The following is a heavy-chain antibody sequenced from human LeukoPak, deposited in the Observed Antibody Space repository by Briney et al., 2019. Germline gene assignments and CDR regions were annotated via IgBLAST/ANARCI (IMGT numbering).Heavy chain of an antibody. CDR1: GGSFSGYY. CDR2: MSHTGAT. V-gene: IGHV4-34*01. CDR3: ARGLHYNILTGGMDV. D-gene: IGHD3-9*01. Sequence: PSETLFLTCAVFGGSFSGYYWSWIRQSPEKGLEWIGEMSHTGATNYNPSLKSRVTVSVDTSKKQFSLNLRSVTAADTAVYYCARGLHYNILTGGMDVWGQGTTVIVSS. J-gene: IGHJ6*02.